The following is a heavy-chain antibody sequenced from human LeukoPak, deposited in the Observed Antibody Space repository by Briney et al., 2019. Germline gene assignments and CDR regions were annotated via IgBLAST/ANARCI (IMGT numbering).Heavy chain of an antibody. J-gene: IGHJ4*02. CDR3: ARGLGTTFGGVIYYFDY. Sequence: SETLSLTCAVYGGSFSGYYWSWIRQPPGKGLEWIGEINHSGSTNYNPSLKSRVTISVDTSKNQFSLKLSPVTAADTAVYYCARGLGTTFGGVIYYFDYWGQGTLVTVSS. D-gene: IGHD3-16*02. V-gene: IGHV4-34*01. CDR1: GGSFSGYY. CDR2: INHSGST.